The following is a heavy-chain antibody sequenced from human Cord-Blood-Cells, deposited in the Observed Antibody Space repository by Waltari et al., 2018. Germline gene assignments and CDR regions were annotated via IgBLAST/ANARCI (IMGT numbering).Heavy chain of an antibody. D-gene: IGHD3-10*01. J-gene: IGHJ5*02. CDR1: GGTFSSDA. V-gene: IGHV1-69*06. CDR3: ASDPRPARGFDP. Sequence: VQLVQSGAEVRKPASSGKVSCKASGGTFSSDALSWVRQAPGQGLEGMGGIIPIFGTANYAQKFQGRVTITADKSTSTAYMELSSLRSEDTAVYYCASDPRPARGFDPWGQGTLVTVSS. CDR2: IIPIFGTA.